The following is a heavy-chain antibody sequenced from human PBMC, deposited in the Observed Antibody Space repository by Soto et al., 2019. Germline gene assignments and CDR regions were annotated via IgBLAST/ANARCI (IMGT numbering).Heavy chain of an antibody. Sequence: GGSLRLSCAASGFTFDDYGMTWVRQAPGKGLEWVSYISSSSSTIYYADSVKGRFTISRDNAKNSLYLQMNSLRAEDTAVYYCARDSGYSYGPLDYWGQGTLVTVSS. V-gene: IGHV3-48*01. D-gene: IGHD5-18*01. CDR1: GFTFDDYG. CDR3: ARDSGYSYGPLDY. J-gene: IGHJ4*02. CDR2: ISSSSSTI.